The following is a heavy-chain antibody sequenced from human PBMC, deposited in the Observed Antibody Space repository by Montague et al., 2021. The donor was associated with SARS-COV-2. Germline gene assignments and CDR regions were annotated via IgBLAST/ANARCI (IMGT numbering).Heavy chain of an antibody. V-gene: IGHV4-38-2*02. D-gene: IGHD2-21*01. CDR3: ARGQVTAFAILIVFPAAGALDS. CDR2: IYHSGST. J-gene: IGHJ3*01. Sequence: SETLSLTCTVSGYSISSGYYWGWIRQPPGKGLEWIGSIYHSGSTYYNPSLKSRVTISVDKSKNQFSLKLTSATAAGTATYYCARGQVTAFAILIVFPAAGALDSWGRGTTVTVSS. CDR1: GYSISSGYY.